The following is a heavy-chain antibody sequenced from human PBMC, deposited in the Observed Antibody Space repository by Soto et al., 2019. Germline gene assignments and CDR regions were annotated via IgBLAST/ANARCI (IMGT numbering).Heavy chain of an antibody. CDR3: ARDPGRMVGYYYMDV. D-gene: IGHD2-8*01. CDR2: IYYSGST. J-gene: IGHJ6*03. V-gene: IGHV4-59*01. CDR1: GGSISSYY. Sequence: SETLSLTCTVSGGSISSYYWSWIRQPPGKGLEWIGYIYYSGSTNYNPSLKSRVTISVDTSKNQFSLKLSSVTAADTAVYYCARDPGRMVGYYYMDVWGKGTTVTVSS.